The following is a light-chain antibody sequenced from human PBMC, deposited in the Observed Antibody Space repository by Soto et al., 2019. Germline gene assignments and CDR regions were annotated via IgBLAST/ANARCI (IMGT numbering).Light chain of an antibody. CDR2: EGS. CDR3: CSYAGSSTWV. V-gene: IGLV2-23*01. CDR1: SSDVGTYNL. J-gene: IGLJ2*01. Sequence: QSVLTQPASVSGSPGQSITISCTGTSSDVGTYNLVSWYQQHAGKGPILMIYEGSKRPSGVSNRFSGSNSGNTASLTISGLQAEDDADYYCCSYAGSSTWVFGGGTKLTVL.